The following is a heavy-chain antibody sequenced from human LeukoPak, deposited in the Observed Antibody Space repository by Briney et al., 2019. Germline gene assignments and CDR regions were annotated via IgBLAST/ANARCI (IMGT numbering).Heavy chain of an antibody. CDR3: ARSFKYSRFDY. V-gene: IGHV4-34*01. Sequence: SETLSLTCAVYGGSFSGYYWSWIRQPPGKGLEWIGEINHSGSTNYNPSLKSRVTISVDTSKNQFSLKLSSVTAADTAVYYCARSFKYSRFDYWGQGTLVTVSS. D-gene: IGHD4-11*01. CDR1: GGSFSGYY. CDR2: INHSGST. J-gene: IGHJ4*02.